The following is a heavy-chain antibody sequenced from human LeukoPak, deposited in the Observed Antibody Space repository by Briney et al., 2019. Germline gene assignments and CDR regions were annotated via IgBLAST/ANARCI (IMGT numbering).Heavy chain of an antibody. CDR2: INPNSGGT. V-gene: IGHV1-2*02. D-gene: IGHD3-22*01. J-gene: IGHJ4*02. CDR1: GYTFTSYY. CDR3: ARDMDYYDSSGYYPDY. Sequence: ASVKVSCKASGYTFTSYYMHWVRQAPGQGLEWMGWINPNSGGTNYAQKFQGRVTMTRDTSISTAYMELSRLRSDDTAVYYCARDMDYYDSSGYYPDYWGQGTLVTVSS.